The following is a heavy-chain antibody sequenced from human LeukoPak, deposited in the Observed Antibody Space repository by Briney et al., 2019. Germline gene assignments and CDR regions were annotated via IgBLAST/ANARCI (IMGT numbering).Heavy chain of an antibody. CDR3: ASGQSIAAAPLDY. D-gene: IGHD6-13*01. CDR2: INPNSGVT. Sequence: ASVKVSCKASGYTFTGYYMHWVRQAPGQGLEWLVWINPNSGVTKFAQKVQDRVTLTRDTSISTAYMELTGLISDDTAVYYCASGQSIAAAPLDYWGQGTLVTVSS. J-gene: IGHJ4*02. CDR1: GYTFTGYY. V-gene: IGHV1-2*02.